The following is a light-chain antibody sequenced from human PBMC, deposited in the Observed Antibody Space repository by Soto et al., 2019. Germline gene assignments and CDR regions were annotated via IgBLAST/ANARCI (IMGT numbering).Light chain of an antibody. CDR1: QSVSSSY. V-gene: IGKV3-20*01. J-gene: IGKJ4*01. Sequence: EIVLTQSPGTLSLSPGERATLSCRASQSVSSSYLAWYQQKPGQAPRLLFYGASSRATGIPDRFSGSGSGTDFTLTISRLEPVDFAVYYCQQYNNWHPLTFGGGTKVDIK. CDR2: GAS. CDR3: QQYNNWHPLT.